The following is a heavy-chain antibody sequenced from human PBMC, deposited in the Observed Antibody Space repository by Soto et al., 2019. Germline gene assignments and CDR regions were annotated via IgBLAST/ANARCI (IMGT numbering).Heavy chain of an antibody. CDR2: ISYAGSNK. V-gene: IGHV3-30*18. CDR3: AKDSSLLYSSSPEEFDY. Sequence: PGGSLRLSCAASGFTFSSYGMHWFRQAPGKGLEWVAVISYAGSNKYYADSVKGRFTISRDNSKNTLYLQMNSLRAEDKAVYYCAKDSSLLYSSSPEEFDYWGQGTLVTVSS. CDR1: GFTFSSYG. J-gene: IGHJ4*02. D-gene: IGHD6-6*01.